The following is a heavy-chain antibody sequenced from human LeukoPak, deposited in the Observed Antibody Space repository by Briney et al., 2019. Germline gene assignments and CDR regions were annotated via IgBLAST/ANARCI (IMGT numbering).Heavy chain of an antibody. D-gene: IGHD5-12*01. Sequence: EASVKVSCKASGYTFTGYYMHWVRQAPGQGLEWMGWINPNSGGTNYAQKFQGRVTMTRDTSISTAYMVLSRLRSDDTAVYYCARGSGYDYYYYYMDVWGKGTTVTISS. CDR1: GYTFTGYY. J-gene: IGHJ6*03. V-gene: IGHV1-2*02. CDR2: INPNSGGT. CDR3: ARGSGYDYYYYYMDV.